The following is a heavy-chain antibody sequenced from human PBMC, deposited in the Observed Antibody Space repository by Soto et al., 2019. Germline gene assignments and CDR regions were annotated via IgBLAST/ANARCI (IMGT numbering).Heavy chain of an antibody. CDR1: GYTFTSYA. Sequence: ASVKVSCKASGYTFTSYAMHWVRQAPGQRLEWMGWINAGNGNTKYSQKFQGRVTITRDTSASTAYMELSSLRSEDTAVYYCAIRYYGDYGYYYMDVWGKRTTVTVSS. CDR2: INAGNGNT. CDR3: AIRYYGDYGYYYMDV. D-gene: IGHD4-17*01. V-gene: IGHV1-3*01. J-gene: IGHJ6*03.